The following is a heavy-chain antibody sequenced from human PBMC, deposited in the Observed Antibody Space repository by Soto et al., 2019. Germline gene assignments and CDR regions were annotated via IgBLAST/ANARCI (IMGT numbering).Heavy chain of an antibody. Sequence: ASVKVSCKASGGTFSSYAISWVRQAPGQGLEWMGGIIPIFCTANYAQKIQGRATITADESTSTAYMELSSLRSEDTAVYYCASRGYDSSGYYYYYYGMDVWGQGTTVTVS. CDR1: GGTFSSYA. V-gene: IGHV1-69*13. J-gene: IGHJ6*02. D-gene: IGHD3-22*01. CDR3: ASRGYDSSGYYYYYYGMDV. CDR2: IIPIFCTA.